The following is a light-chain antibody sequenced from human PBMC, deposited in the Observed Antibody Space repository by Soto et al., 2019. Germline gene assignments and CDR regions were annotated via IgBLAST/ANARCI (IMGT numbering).Light chain of an antibody. CDR1: QSVNSY. CDR2: GAS. Sequence: DIVLTQSPATLSLSPGERATLSCRASQSVNSYLAWYQQKPGQAPRLLIYGASSRATGIPDRFSGSGSGTDFTLTISRLEPEDFAVYYCQQYGSSPRTFGQGTKVDI. J-gene: IGKJ1*01. V-gene: IGKV3-20*01. CDR3: QQYGSSPRT.